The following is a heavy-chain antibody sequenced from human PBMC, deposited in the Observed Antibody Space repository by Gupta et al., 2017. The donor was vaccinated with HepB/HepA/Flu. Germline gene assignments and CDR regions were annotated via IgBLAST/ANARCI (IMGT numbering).Heavy chain of an antibody. CDR2: MNPNSGNT. CDR1: GYTFTSYA. Sequence: QVQLVQSGAEVKKPGASVKVSCKASGYTFTSYAINWVRQATGQGLEWMGWMNPNSGNTGYAQKFQGRVTITRNTSISTAYMELSSLRSEDTAVYYCARANKYYDFWSGYYTGWSYYYMDVWGKGTTVTVSS. V-gene: IGHV1-8*03. D-gene: IGHD3-3*01. CDR3: ARANKYYDFWSGYYTGWSYYYMDV. J-gene: IGHJ6*03.